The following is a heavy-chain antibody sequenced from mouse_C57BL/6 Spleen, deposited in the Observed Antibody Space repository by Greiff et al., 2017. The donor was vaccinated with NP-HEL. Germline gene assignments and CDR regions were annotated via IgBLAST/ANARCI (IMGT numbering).Heavy chain of an antibody. J-gene: IGHJ1*03. CDR1: GFTFSNYW. D-gene: IGHD2-4*01. V-gene: IGHV6-3*01. Sequence: EVKLEESGGGLVQPGGSMKLSCVASGFTFSNYWMNWVRQSPEKGLEWVAQIRLKSDNYATHYAESVKGRFTISRDDSKSSVYLQMNNLRAEDTGIYYCTGRNDYDYWYFDVWGTGTTVTVSS. CDR3: TGRNDYDYWYFDV. CDR2: IRLKSDNYAT.